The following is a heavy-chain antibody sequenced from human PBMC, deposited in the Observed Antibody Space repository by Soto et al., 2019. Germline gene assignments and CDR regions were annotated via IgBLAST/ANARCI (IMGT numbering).Heavy chain of an antibody. V-gene: IGHV4-34*01. CDR3: ARPSYALNWDFHYGMQV. Sequence: QVHLQQWGAGVLKPSETLSLTCAVSGGSFSGYYWTWIRQIPGKGLAWIGEINQSANTKYSPSLKSRVTMSVDTSRNQFSLKLMSVTAADTAVYYCARPSYALNWDFHYGMQVWGQGTSVTVSS. CDR2: INQSANT. D-gene: IGHD2-2*01. J-gene: IGHJ6*02. CDR1: GGSFSGYY.